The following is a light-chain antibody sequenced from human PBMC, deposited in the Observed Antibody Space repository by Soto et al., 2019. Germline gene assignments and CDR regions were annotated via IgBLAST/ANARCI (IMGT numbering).Light chain of an antibody. CDR3: SSHAGSNSYV. Sequence: QSVMTQPPSASGSPGQSVTISCTGTSSDVGAYNYVSWYQQHPGKAPKLMIYELSKRPSGVPDRFSGSKSGNTASLTVSGLQAEDEADYYCSSHAGSNSYVFGTGTKVTVL. V-gene: IGLV2-8*01. CDR1: SSDVGAYNY. J-gene: IGLJ1*01. CDR2: ELS.